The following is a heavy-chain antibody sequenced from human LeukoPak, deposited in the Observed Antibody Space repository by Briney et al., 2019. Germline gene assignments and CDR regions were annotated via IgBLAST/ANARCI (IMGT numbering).Heavy chain of an antibody. J-gene: IGHJ4*02. Sequence: GGSLRLSXAASGFTFRSYGMHWVRQAPGKGLEWVAFIRYDGSNKYYADSVKGRFTISRDNSKNTLYLQMNSLRAEDTAVYYCAKLVVVAATRQNYWGQGTLVTVSS. CDR2: IRYDGSNK. CDR3: AKLVVVAATRQNY. V-gene: IGHV3-30*02. D-gene: IGHD2-15*01. CDR1: GFTFRSYG.